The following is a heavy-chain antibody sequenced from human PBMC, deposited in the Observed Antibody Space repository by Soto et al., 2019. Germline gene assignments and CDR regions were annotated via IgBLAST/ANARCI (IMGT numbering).Heavy chain of an antibody. CDR1: GGSINSGGYY. V-gene: IGHV4-31*03. CDR3: ARADRQSGYSSSGVFYS. Sequence: QVQLQESGPGLVKPSQTLSLICTVSGGSINSGGYYWSWIRKHPGKGLEWIGYIYYSARTYYNPFLRSRVTFSAGASEKQFSLKLSSVTAADTAVYFCARADRQSGYSSSGVFYSWGQGTLVNVPS. J-gene: IGHJ4*02. CDR2: IYYSART. D-gene: IGHD6-13*01.